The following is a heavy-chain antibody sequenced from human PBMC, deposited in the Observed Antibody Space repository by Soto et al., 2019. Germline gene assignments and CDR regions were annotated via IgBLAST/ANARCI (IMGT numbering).Heavy chain of an antibody. J-gene: IGHJ3*02. D-gene: IGHD2-15*01. CDR3: APHVSCSGGSCQYDAFAI. V-gene: IGHV3-23*01. Sequence: EVQVLESGGGLVQPGGSLRLSCEGSGFTVSSHAMTWIRQAPGKGPEWVSTATADGGTYYADSVKGRFAMSRDTSENTRYLQMNSLGAEDTAAYYCAPHVSCSGGSCQYDAFAIRGQGTMVTVSS. CDR1: GFTVSSHA. CDR2: ATADGGT.